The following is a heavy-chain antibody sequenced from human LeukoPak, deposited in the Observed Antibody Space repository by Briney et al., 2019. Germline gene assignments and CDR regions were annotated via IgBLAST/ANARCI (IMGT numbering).Heavy chain of an antibody. J-gene: IGHJ4*02. CDR2: ISSSSSYI. CDR1: GFTFSSYS. D-gene: IGHD4-17*01. CDR3: ARDSPDYGFAY. V-gene: IGHV3-21*01. Sequence: GGSLRLSCAASGFTFSSYSKNWVRQAPGKGLEWVSSISSSSSYIYYADSVKGRFTISRDNAKNSLYLQMNSLRAEDTAVYYCARDSPDYGFAYWGQGTLVTVSS.